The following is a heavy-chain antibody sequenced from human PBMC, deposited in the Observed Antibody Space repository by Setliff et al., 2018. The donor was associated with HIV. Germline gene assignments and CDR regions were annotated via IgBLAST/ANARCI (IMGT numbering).Heavy chain of an antibody. Sequence: ETLSLTCNVSGGPISGYFWTWIRQPAGKGLEWIGRIYTSGSTNYNPSLKSRLSMSIDTSKNHFSLRLTSVTAADTAVYYCARDLPELTGRSFAPWGQGIQVTVS. CDR1: GGPISGYF. CDR3: ARDLPELTGRSFAP. V-gene: IGHV4-4*07. D-gene: IGHD7-27*01. CDR2: IYTSGST. J-gene: IGHJ5*02.